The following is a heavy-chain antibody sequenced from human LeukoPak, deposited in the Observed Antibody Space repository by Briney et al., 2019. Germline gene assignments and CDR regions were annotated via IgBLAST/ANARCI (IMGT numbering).Heavy chain of an antibody. CDR1: GGSISSSSYY. V-gene: IGHV4-39*01. Sequence: SETLSLTCTVSGGSISSSSYYWGGIRQPPGKGLEWIGSIYYSGSTYYNPSLKSRVTISVDTSKNQFSLKLSSVTAADTAVYYCARHSAGSFDPWGQGTLVTVSS. CDR2: IYYSGST. CDR3: ARHSAGSFDP. D-gene: IGHD6-19*01. J-gene: IGHJ5*02.